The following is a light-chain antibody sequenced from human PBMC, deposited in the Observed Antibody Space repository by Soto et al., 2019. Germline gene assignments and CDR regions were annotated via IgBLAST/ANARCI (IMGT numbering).Light chain of an antibody. Sequence: QAVVTQPASVSGSPGQSITISCTGTSSDVGGYSYVSWYQQHPGKAPKLMIYEVSNRPSGVSNRFSGSKSGNTASLTISGLQAEDEADYYCTSYTSSSTLYVFGTGTKLTVL. V-gene: IGLV2-14*01. J-gene: IGLJ1*01. CDR1: SSDVGGYSY. CDR2: EVS. CDR3: TSYTSSSTLYV.